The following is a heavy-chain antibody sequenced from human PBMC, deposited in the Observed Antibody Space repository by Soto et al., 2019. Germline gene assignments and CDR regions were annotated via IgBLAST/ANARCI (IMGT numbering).Heavy chain of an antibody. J-gene: IGHJ6*02. D-gene: IGHD2-8*01. V-gene: IGHV1-46*01. Sequence: ASVKVSCKASGYTLTSYYLHWVRQAPGQGPEWMGIINPSGGITNDAQKFQDRVTMTSDTSTSTVYMELSSLRSEDTAVYYCARGISTKRHYYYYGMDVWGQGTTVTVYS. CDR2: INPSGGIT. CDR3: ARGISTKRHYYYYGMDV. CDR1: GYTLTSYY.